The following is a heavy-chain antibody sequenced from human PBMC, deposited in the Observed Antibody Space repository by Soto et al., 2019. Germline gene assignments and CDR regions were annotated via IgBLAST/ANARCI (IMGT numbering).Heavy chain of an antibody. CDR2: IKQDGSEK. CDR3: AREVLRYFDWLLSSEGNWFDP. CDR1: GFTFSSYW. D-gene: IGHD3-9*01. Sequence: GGSLRLSCAASGFTFSSYWMRWVRQAPGKGLEWVANIKQDGSEKYYVDSVKGRFTISRDNAKNSLYLQMSSLRAEDTAVYYCAREVLRYFDWLLSSEGNWFDPWGQGTLVTVSS. V-gene: IGHV3-7*03. J-gene: IGHJ5*02.